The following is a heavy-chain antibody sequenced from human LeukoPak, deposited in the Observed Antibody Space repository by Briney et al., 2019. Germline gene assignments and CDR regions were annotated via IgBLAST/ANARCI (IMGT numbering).Heavy chain of an antibody. CDR1: GFTFSSYG. Sequence: GGPLRLSCAASGFTFSSYGMHWVRQAPGKGLEWVAFIRYDGSNKYYADSVKGRFTISRDNSKNTLYLQMNSLRAEDTAVYYCAKGKGYSSPYYHYYYYMDVWGKGTTVTVSS. V-gene: IGHV3-30*02. CDR3: AKGKGYSSPYYHYYYYMDV. D-gene: IGHD6-19*01. J-gene: IGHJ6*03. CDR2: IRYDGSNK.